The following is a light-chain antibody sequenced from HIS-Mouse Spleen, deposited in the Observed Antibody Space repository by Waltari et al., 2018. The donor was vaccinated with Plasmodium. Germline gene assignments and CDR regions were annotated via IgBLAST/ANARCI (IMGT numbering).Light chain of an antibody. Sequence: QSALTQPASVSGSPGQPSPTPSPDPSRDVGGYNLVSWYQQHPGKAPKLMIYEGSKRPSGVSNRFSGSKSGNTASLTISGLQAEDEADYYCCSYAGSSTNWVFGGGTKLTVL. CDR1: SRDVGGYNL. J-gene: IGLJ3*02. V-gene: IGLV2-23*01. CDR3: CSYAGSSTNWV. CDR2: EGS.